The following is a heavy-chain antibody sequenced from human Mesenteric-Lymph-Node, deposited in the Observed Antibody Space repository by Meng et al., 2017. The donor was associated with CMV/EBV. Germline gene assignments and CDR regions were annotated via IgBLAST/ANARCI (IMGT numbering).Heavy chain of an antibody. D-gene: IGHD2-2*01. CDR3: AKIDCTSTSCYARPDY. J-gene: IGHJ4*02. V-gene: IGHV3-30*02. Sequence: GESLKISCAASGFTFSSYGMHWVRQAPGKGLEWVAFIRYDGSNKYYADSVKGRFTISRDNSKNTLYLQMNSLRAEDTAVYYCAKIDCTSTSCYARPDYWGQGTLVTVSS. CDR1: GFTFSSYG. CDR2: IRYDGSNK.